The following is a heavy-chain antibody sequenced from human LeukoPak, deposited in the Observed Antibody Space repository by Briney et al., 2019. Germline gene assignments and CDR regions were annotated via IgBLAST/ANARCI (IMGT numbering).Heavy chain of an antibody. Sequence: GGSLRLSCAASGFTFRSYAMHWVRQAPGTGLEWVSFISYDGNNQYYADSVKGRFAISRDNSKNTLYLQMNSLRTEDTAVYYCAKDAGDQGYFDYWGQGTLVTVSS. CDR3: AKDAGDQGYFDY. CDR1: GFTFRSYA. D-gene: IGHD3-16*01. V-gene: IGHV3-30*09. CDR2: ISYDGNNQ. J-gene: IGHJ4*02.